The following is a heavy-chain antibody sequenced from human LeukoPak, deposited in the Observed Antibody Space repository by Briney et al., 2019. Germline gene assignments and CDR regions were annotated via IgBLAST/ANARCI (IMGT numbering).Heavy chain of an antibody. Sequence: GASVKVSCKASGGTFTSYAISWVRQAPGQGLEWMGGIIPIFGRANYAQKFQGRVTITTDESTSTAYMELSSLRSENTAIYYCASEAIDYYDSSGPTGYMDVWGKGTTVTVSS. V-gene: IGHV1-69*05. J-gene: IGHJ6*03. CDR1: GGTFTSYA. CDR3: ASEAIDYYDSSGPTGYMDV. D-gene: IGHD3-22*01. CDR2: IIPIFGRA.